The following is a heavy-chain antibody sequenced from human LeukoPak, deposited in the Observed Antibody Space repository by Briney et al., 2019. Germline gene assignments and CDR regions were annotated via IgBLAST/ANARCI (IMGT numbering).Heavy chain of an antibody. CDR3: AKGANPPEYYDFWSGYLTDYYYYGMDV. D-gene: IGHD3-3*01. Sequence: GGSLRLSCAASGFTFSSYGMHWVRQAPGKGLEWVAVISYDGSNKYYADSVKGRFTISRDNSKNTLYLQMNSLRAEDTAVYYCAKGANPPEYYDFWSGYLTDYYYYGMDVWGQGTTVTVSS. J-gene: IGHJ6*02. CDR1: GFTFSSYG. CDR2: ISYDGSNK. V-gene: IGHV3-30*18.